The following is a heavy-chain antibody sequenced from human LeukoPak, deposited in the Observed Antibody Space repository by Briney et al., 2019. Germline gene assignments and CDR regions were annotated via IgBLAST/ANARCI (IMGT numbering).Heavy chain of an antibody. CDR2: ISYNASNK. D-gene: IGHD6-13*01. J-gene: IGHJ4*02. CDR1: GFTFSNYG. Sequence: GGSLRLSCAASGFTFSNYGLHWVRQAPGKGLEWVAVISYNASNKYYADSVKGRFTISRDNSKNTLYLQMNSLRAEDTAIYYCARGIAAAGRVYWDQGTLVTVSS. CDR3: ARGIAAAGRVY. V-gene: IGHV3-30*03.